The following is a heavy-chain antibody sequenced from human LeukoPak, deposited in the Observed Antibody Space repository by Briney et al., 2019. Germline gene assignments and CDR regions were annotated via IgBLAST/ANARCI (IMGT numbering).Heavy chain of an antibody. CDR2: IRYDGSNK. Sequence: QTGGSLRLSCAASGFTFSTYSMNWVRQAPGKGLEWVAFIRYDGSNKYYADSVKGRFTISRDNSKNTLYLQMNSLRAEDTAVYYCAKDVIVGATLGYWGQGTLVTVSS. CDR1: GFTFSTYS. CDR3: AKDVIVGATLGY. V-gene: IGHV3-30*02. J-gene: IGHJ4*02. D-gene: IGHD1-26*01.